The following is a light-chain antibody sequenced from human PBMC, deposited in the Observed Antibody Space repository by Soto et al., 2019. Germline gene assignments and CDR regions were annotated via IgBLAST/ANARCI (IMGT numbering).Light chain of an antibody. CDR3: QSYDGTLSGSYV. CDR2: GTT. Sequence: QAVVTQPPSVSGAPGQRVTISCTGSSSNIGAGYDVHWYQQLPGTAPKLIIYGTTNRPSGVPDRFSGSKSGTSASLAITGLQAEDEADYYCQSYDGTLSGSYVCGIGTKVTVL. CDR1: SSNIGAGYD. V-gene: IGLV1-40*01. J-gene: IGLJ1*01.